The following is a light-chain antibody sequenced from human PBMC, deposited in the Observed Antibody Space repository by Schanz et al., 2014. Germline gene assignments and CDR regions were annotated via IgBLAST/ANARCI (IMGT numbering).Light chain of an antibody. CDR1: SSDVGGYNY. J-gene: IGLJ1*01. CDR3: CSYAGSHTYV. V-gene: IGLV2-11*01. CDR2: DVI. Sequence: QSALTQPRSVSGSPGQSVTISCTGTSSDVGGYNYVSWYQQHPGKAPKLIIFDVIKRPSGVPDRFSGSKSGNTASLTISGLQAEDEADYYCCSYAGSHTYVFGTGTKLTVL.